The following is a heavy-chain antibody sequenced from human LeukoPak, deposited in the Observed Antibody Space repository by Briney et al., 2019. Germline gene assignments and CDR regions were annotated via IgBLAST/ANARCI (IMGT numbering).Heavy chain of an antibody. D-gene: IGHD4-17*01. CDR3: ARGGTTVTPIDY. Sequence: SETLSLTCAVSGGSISSGGYSWSWIRQPPGKGLEWIGYIYHSGSTYYNPSLKSRVTISADRSKNQFSLKLSSVTAADTAVYYCARGGTTVTPIDYWGQGTLVTVSS. CDR1: GGSISSGGYS. CDR2: IYHSGST. J-gene: IGHJ4*02. V-gene: IGHV4-30-2*01.